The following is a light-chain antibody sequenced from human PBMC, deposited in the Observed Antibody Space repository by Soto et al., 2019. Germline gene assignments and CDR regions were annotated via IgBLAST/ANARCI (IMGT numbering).Light chain of an antibody. CDR1: NNDVGYYNY. CDR2: EVT. CDR3: SSYTSSNTLVV. Sequence: QSALTQPASVSGSPGQSITISCTGTNNDVGYYNYVSWYQQHPGKAPKLIIFEVTNRPSGVASRFSGSKSGNTASLTISGLQAEDEADYYCSSYTSSNTLVVFGGGTKLTVL. J-gene: IGLJ2*01. V-gene: IGLV2-14*01.